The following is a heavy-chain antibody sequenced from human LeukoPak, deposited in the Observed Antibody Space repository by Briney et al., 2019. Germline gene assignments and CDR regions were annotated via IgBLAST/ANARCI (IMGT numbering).Heavy chain of an antibody. Sequence: QGLEWMGWISTYNGITNYAPNLQGRVTMTTDTSTNTAYMELRSLTSDDTATYYCARDYAAGWGQGTLVTVSS. D-gene: IGHD4/OR15-4a*01. CDR3: ARDYAAG. V-gene: IGHV1-18*01. CDR2: ISTYNGIT. J-gene: IGHJ4*02.